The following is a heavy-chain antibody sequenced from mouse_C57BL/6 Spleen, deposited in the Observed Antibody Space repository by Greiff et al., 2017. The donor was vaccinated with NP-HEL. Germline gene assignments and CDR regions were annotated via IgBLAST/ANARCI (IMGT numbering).Heavy chain of an antibody. CDR1: GYTFTSYW. Sequence: VQLQQPGAELVMPGASVKLSCKASGYTFTSYWMHWVKQRPGQGLEWIGEIDPSDSYTNYNQKFKGKSTLTVDKSSSTAYMQLSSLTSEDSAVYYCARGTTVVAPMDYWGQGTSVTVSS. CDR3: ARGTTVVAPMDY. D-gene: IGHD1-1*01. V-gene: IGHV1-69*01. J-gene: IGHJ4*01. CDR2: IDPSDSYT.